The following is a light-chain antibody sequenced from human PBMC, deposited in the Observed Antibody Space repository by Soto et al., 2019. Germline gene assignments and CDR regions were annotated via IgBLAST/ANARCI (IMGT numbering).Light chain of an antibody. CDR2: GAS. V-gene: IGKV3-20*01. CDR1: QSVSSSY. CDR3: QQYASSTKK. J-gene: IGKJ1*01. Sequence: EIVLTQSPGTLSLSPGERATLSCRASQSVSSSYLAWYQQKPGQAPRLLIYGASSRATSIPDRVSGSGSGTDFTITISRLEPEDFAVYYCQQYASSTKKFRQGNTVEIK.